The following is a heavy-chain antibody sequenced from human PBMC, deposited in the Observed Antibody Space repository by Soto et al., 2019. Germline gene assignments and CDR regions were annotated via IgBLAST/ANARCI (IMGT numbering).Heavy chain of an antibody. Sequence: QVPLVESGGGVVQPGRSLRLSCVASGFTFSNYGMHWVRQAPGKGLEWVTVIWSDESRKYYEDTLKGRFTISRDNSKNTLYLQMDRLRAEDTAVYYCVRGGGAAGAYDIWGQGTMVTVSS. D-gene: IGHD3-10*01. CDR1: GFTFSNYG. CDR3: VRGGGAAGAYDI. J-gene: IGHJ3*02. V-gene: IGHV3-33*01. CDR2: IWSDESRK.